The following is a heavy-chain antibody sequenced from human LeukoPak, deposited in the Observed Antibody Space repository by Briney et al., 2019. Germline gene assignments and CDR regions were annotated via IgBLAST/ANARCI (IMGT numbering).Heavy chain of an antibody. CDR3: AKAQARGLWFGEFEAFYYFDY. CDR2: ISYDGSNK. CDR1: GFTFSSYG. D-gene: IGHD3-10*01. V-gene: IGHV3-30*18. J-gene: IGHJ4*02. Sequence: HTGGSLRLSCAASGFTFSSYGMHWVRQAPGKGLEWVAVISYDGSNKYYADSVKGRFTISRDNSKNTLYLQMNSLRAEDTAVYYCAKAQARGLWFGEFEAFYYFDYWGQGTLVTVSS.